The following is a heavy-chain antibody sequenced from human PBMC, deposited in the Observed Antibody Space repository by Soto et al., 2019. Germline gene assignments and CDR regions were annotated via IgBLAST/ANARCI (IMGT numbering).Heavy chain of an antibody. J-gene: IGHJ3*02. CDR2: ISTSSTYT. D-gene: IGHD2-15*01. CDR3: ARHFKLGTGWFDALDI. V-gene: IGHV3-11*03. CDR1: GFNFSDSY. Sequence: VQLLESGGGLVKPGGSLRLSCAASGFNFSDSYMSWIRQAPGKGLEWIAYISTSSTYTNYGDSVRGRFTVTRDNAQKSLFLQMNRLSDDDTAIYYCARHFKLGTGWFDALDIWGQGAMATVSS.